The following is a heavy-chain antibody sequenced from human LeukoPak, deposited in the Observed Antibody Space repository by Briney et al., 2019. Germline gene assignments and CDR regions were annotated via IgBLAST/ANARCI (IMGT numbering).Heavy chain of an antibody. V-gene: IGHV3-30*18. Sequence: GGSLRLSCAASGFTFSSYSMHWVRQAPGKGLEWVAVISYDGSHKYYADSVKGRFTISRDNSKNTLYLQMNSLRAEDTAVYYCAKGYDILTGYSPNMDVWGKGTTVTVSS. J-gene: IGHJ6*03. D-gene: IGHD3-9*01. CDR3: AKGYDILTGYSPNMDV. CDR2: ISYDGSHK. CDR1: GFTFSSYS.